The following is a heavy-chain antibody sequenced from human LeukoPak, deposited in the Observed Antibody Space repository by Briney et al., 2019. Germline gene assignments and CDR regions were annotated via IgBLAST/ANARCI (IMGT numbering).Heavy chain of an antibody. CDR2: ISGSGDFT. CDR3: AKCTTGNAHYPIDY. CDR1: GFTFSNYA. Sequence: GGSLRLSCAASGFTFSNYAMSWVRQAPGKGLEWVSAISGSGDFTYYADSVKGRFTISRDNSRNTLYLQMNSLRAEDTAVFYCAKCTTGNAHYPIDYWGQAALVTVSS. D-gene: IGHD4-17*01. J-gene: IGHJ4*02. V-gene: IGHV3-23*01.